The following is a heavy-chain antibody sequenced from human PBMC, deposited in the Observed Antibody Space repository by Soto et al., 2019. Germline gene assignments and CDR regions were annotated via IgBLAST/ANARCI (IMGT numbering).Heavy chain of an antibody. CDR2: INAGNGDL. Sequence: ASVKVSRKSSVYTFTDYAMNWVRQAPGQRPEWMGWINAGNGDLKYSQNFQGRVTITRDASATTAYMELRSLTSEDTAVYFCARGRWSVSKANYYFDYWGQGTLVTVSS. J-gene: IGHJ4*02. CDR1: VYTFTDYA. D-gene: IGHD2-15*01. CDR3: ARGRWSVSKANYYFDY. V-gene: IGHV1-3*01.